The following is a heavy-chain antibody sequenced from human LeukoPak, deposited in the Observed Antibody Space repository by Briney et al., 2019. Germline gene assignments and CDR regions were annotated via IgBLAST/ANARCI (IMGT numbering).Heavy chain of an antibody. CDR1: GFTFSSYE. CDR3: ARDSRYFDWLGGYYCGMDV. CDR2: ISSSSLII. Sequence: GGSLRLSCAASGFTFSSYEMNWVPQAPGKGLEWVSYISSSSLIIDTADSVKGRSTISRDNAKNSLYLQMNSLRAEDTAVYYCARDSRYFDWLGGYYCGMDVWGQGTTVTVSS. J-gene: IGHJ6*02. V-gene: IGHV3-48*03. D-gene: IGHD3-9*01.